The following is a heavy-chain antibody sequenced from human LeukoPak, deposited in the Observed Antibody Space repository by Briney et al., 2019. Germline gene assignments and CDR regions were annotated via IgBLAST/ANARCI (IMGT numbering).Heavy chain of an antibody. V-gene: IGHV4-59*01. CDR3: ARAGSSSWSYYFDY. J-gene: IGHJ4*02. CDR1: GVSISSYY. CDR2: IYYSGST. Sequence: KPSETLSLTCTVSGVSISSYYWSWIRQPPGKGLEWIGYIYYSGSTNYNPSLKSRVTISVDTSKNKFSLKLSSVTAADTAVYYCARAGSSSWSYYFDYWGQGTLVTVSS. D-gene: IGHD6-13*01.